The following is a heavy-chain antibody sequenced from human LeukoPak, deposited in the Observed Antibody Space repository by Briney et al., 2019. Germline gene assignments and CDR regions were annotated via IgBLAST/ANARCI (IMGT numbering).Heavy chain of an antibody. J-gene: IGHJ4*02. D-gene: IGHD2-15*01. CDR2: IYSGGST. Sequence: GGSLRLSCAASGFTVSSNYMSWVRQAPGKGLEWVSVIYSGGSTYYAASVKGRFTISRDNSKNTLYLQMNSLRAEDTAVYYCARGPLGWPVDYWGQGTLVTVSS. CDR1: GFTVSSNY. CDR3: ARGPLGWPVDY. V-gene: IGHV3-53*01.